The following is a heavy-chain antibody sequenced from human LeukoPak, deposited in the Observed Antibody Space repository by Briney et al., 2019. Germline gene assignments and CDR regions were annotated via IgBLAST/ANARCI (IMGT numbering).Heavy chain of an antibody. V-gene: IGHV4-34*01. CDR2: INHSGST. Sequence: SETLSLTCGVYGGSFSGYYWTWIRQPPGKGLEWIGEINHSGSTNYNPSLKSRVTIPIDTSKNQFSLKLNSVTAADTAVYYCARGLSDVYWGQGTLVTVSS. CDR1: GGSFSGYY. CDR3: ARGLSDVY. J-gene: IGHJ4*02.